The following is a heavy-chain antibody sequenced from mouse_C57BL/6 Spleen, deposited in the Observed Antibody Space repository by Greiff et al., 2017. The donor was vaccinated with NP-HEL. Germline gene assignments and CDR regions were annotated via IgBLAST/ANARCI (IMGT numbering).Heavy chain of an antibody. J-gene: IGHJ4*01. D-gene: IGHD1-1*01. CDR2: INPSNGGT. CDR1: GYTFTSYW. V-gene: IGHV1-53*01. Sequence: VQLQQPGTELVKPGASVKLSCKASGYTFTSYWMHWVKQRPGQGLEWIGNINPSNGGTNYNEKFKSKATLTVDKSSSTAYMQLSSLTSEDSAVYYCARNRANYYGSRYAMDYWGQGTSVTVSS. CDR3: ARNRANYYGSRYAMDY.